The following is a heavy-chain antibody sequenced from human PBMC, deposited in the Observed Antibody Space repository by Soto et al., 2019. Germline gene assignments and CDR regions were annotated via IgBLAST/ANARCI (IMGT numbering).Heavy chain of an antibody. D-gene: IGHD2-2*03. Sequence: GGSLRLSCAASGFTFSSYWMSWVRQAPGKGLEWVANIKQDGSEKYYVDSVKGRFTISRDNAKNSLYPQMNSLRAEDTAVYYCARDGSVADYYYYYGMDVWGQGTTVTVSS. CDR1: GFTFSSYW. CDR2: IKQDGSEK. J-gene: IGHJ6*02. V-gene: IGHV3-7*01. CDR3: ARDGSVADYYYYYGMDV.